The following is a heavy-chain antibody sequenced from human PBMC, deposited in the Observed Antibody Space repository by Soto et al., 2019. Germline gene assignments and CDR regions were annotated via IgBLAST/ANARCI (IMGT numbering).Heavy chain of an antibody. CDR3: VRVGYAYGNAT. D-gene: IGHD3-10*01. CDR2: ISSSGATI. CDR1: GFTFSDYY. Sequence: QVQLVESVGGLVKSGGSLRLSCAASGFTFSDYYMSWIRQAPGKGLEWISYISSSGATIYYADSVKGRFTTSRDNAINSLFLEMNSLRAGDTAVYFCVRVGYAYGNATWGQGTLVAVSS. J-gene: IGHJ5*02. V-gene: IGHV3-11*01.